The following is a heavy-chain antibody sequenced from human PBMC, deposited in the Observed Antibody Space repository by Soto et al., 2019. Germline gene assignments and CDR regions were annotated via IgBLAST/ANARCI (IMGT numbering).Heavy chain of an antibody. V-gene: IGHV3-23*01. J-gene: IGHJ3*01. CDR1: GFTFDLYA. CDR2: IDSSGTT. CDR3: AKELSRSSGRGAFNL. D-gene: IGHD6-19*01. Sequence: GGSLRLSCAASGFTFDLYAMNWVRQAPGSGLEWVSVIDSSGTTYYADSVKGRFTISRDNSRNMLFLQTHGLRAEDTAVYYCAKELSRSSGRGAFNLWGRGTMVTVSS.